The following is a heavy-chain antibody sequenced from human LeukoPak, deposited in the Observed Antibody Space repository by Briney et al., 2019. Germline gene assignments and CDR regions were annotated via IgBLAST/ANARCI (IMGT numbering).Heavy chain of an antibody. Sequence: SETLSLTCTVSGGSISSSSFYWGWIRQPPGKGLEWIGSIYYSGSTYYNPSLKSRVTIYVDTPNNQFSLKLSSVTAADTAVYYCARPSHNYDFWSGYYDYWGQGTLVTVSS. D-gene: IGHD3-3*01. J-gene: IGHJ4*02. CDR2: IYYSGST. V-gene: IGHV4-39*01. CDR1: GGSISSSSFY. CDR3: ARPSHNYDFWSGYYDY.